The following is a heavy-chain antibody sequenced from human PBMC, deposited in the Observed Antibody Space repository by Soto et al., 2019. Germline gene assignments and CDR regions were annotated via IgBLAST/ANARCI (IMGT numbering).Heavy chain of an antibody. CDR2: IYPGDSDT. D-gene: IGHD6-13*01. CDR1: CYRVTLYL. V-gene: IGHV5-51*01. CDR3: ARQATAAAGTSLDY. J-gene: IGHJ4*02. Sequence: EALTLSCTVSCYRVTLYLIGCVRQLTGKGLEWMGIIYPGDSDTRYSPSFQGQVTISADKSISTAYLQWSSLKASDTALYYCARQATAAAGTSLDYWGQGTLVTVSS.